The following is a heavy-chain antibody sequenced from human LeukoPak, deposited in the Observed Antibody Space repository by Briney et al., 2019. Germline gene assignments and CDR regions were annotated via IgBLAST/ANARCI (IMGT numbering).Heavy chain of an antibody. CDR1: GYTFTSYG. CDR3: ARDIHPEDPIDYYFDY. V-gene: IGHV1-18*01. J-gene: IGHJ4*02. Sequence: ASVKVSCKASGYTFTSYGISWVRQAPGQGLEWMGWISAYNGNTNYAQKLQGRVTMTTDTSASTAYMELRSLRPDDTAVYYCARDIHPEDPIDYYFDYWGQGTLVTVSS. CDR2: ISAYNGNT. D-gene: IGHD2-15*01.